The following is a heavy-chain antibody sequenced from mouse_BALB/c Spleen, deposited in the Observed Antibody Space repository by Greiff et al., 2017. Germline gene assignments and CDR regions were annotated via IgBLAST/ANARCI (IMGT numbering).Heavy chain of an antibody. CDR1: GFTFSSYA. D-gene: IGHD3-3*01. J-gene: IGHJ3*01. CDR2: ISSGGSYT. Sequence: EVQLVESGGGLVKPGGSLKLSCAASGFTFSSYAMSWVRQSPEKRLEWVAEISSGGSYTYYQDTVTGRFTISRDNAKNTLYLEMSSLRSEDTAMYYCARDRGGREADWGQGTLVTVSA. CDR3: ARDRGGREAD. V-gene: IGHV5-9-4*01.